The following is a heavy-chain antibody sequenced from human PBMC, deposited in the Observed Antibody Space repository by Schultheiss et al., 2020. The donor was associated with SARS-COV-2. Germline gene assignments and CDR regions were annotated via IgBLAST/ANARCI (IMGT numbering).Heavy chain of an antibody. CDR1: GFTFSSYW. V-gene: IGHV3-21*01. J-gene: IGHJ4*02. CDR3: ARDRSYGDYLDY. D-gene: IGHD3-10*01. Sequence: GGSLRLSCAASGFTFSSYWMSWVRQAPGKGLEWVSSISSSSSYIYYADSVKGRFTISRDNAKNSLYLQMNSLRAEDTAVYYCARDRSYGDYLDYWGQGTLVTVSS. CDR2: ISSSSSYI.